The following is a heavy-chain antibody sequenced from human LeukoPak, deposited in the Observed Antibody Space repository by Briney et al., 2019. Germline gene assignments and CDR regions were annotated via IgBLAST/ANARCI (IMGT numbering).Heavy chain of an antibody. Sequence: SETLSLTCAVYGGSFSGYYWSWIRQPPGKGLEWIGEINHSGSTNYNPSLKSRVTISVDTSKSQFSLKLSSVTAADTAVYYCARVRVVCSGGSCYYYYGMDVWGQGTTVTVSS. D-gene: IGHD2-15*01. CDR1: GGSFSGYY. V-gene: IGHV4-34*01. CDR2: INHSGST. CDR3: ARVRVVCSGGSCYYYYGMDV. J-gene: IGHJ6*02.